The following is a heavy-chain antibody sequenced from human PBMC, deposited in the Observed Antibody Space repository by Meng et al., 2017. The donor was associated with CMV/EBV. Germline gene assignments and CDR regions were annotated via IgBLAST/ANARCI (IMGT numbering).Heavy chain of an antibody. D-gene: IGHD2-8*01. CDR2: ISAYNGNT. CDR1: GYAFTSYG. Sequence: ASVKVSCKASGYAFTSYGISWVRQAPGQGLEWMGWISAYNGNTNYPQKLQGRVTMTRDTSTSTVYMELSSLRSEDTAVYYCARDLMGPSSWGQGTLVTVSS. CDR3: ARDLMGPSS. J-gene: IGHJ4*02. V-gene: IGHV1-18*01.